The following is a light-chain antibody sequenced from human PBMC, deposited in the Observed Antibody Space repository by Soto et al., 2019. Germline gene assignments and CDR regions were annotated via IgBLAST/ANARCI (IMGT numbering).Light chain of an antibody. Sequence: DIQLTQSPSTLSASVGDTVTITCRTSQTISLWLAWYQQKPGTAPKLLIYDASSLEGGVPSRFSGSGSGTEFTLTISSLQPDDFATYYCQQYYIYQSSFGQGTRVEI. CDR2: DAS. V-gene: IGKV1-5*01. CDR3: QQYYIYQSS. CDR1: QTISLW. J-gene: IGKJ1*01.